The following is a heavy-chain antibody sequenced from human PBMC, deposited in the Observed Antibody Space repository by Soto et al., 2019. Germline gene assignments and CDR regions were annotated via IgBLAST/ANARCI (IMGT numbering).Heavy chain of an antibody. CDR1: GFTLSSYA. D-gene: IGHD4-17*01. CDR3: AKSYGDGYYFDY. CDR2: ISNSGGSR. V-gene: IGHV3-23*01. J-gene: IGHJ4*02. Sequence: EVQLLESGGGLVQPGGSLRLSCAASGFTLSSYAMSWVRQTPERGLECVSAISNSGGSRYYADSVKGRFTISRDNSKNMVYLQVNSLRAEDTAVYYCAKSYGDGYYFDYWGQGTLVTVSS.